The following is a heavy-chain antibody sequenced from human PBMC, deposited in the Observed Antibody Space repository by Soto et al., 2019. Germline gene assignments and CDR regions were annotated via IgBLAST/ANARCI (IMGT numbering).Heavy chain of an antibody. CDR3: ATPGLGYYYDSSGYLLSF. J-gene: IGHJ4*02. CDR1: GFTFRNFW. CDR2: INHDGSEK. D-gene: IGHD3-22*01. V-gene: IGHV3-7*02. Sequence: PGGSLRLSCAASGFTFRNFWMGWVRQAPGKGLEWVANINHDGSEKAYVDSVTGRFTISRDNAKDSLYLQMNSLRAEDTAVYYCATPGLGYYYDSSGYLLSFWGQGTLVTVSS.